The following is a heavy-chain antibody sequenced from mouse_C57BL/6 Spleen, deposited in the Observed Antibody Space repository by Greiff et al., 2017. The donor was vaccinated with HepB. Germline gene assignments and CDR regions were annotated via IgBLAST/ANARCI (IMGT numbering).Heavy chain of an antibody. CDR3: AKASGSSYPYYFDY. CDR1: GYSITSGYD. V-gene: IGHV3-1*01. Sequence: EVQRVESGPGMVKPSQSLSLTCTVTGYSITSGYDWHWIRHFPGNNLEWMGYISYSGSTNYNPSLKSRISITHDTSKNHFFLKLNSVTTEDTATYYCAKASGSSYPYYFDYWGQGTTLTVSS. D-gene: IGHD1-1*01. CDR2: ISYSGST. J-gene: IGHJ2*01.